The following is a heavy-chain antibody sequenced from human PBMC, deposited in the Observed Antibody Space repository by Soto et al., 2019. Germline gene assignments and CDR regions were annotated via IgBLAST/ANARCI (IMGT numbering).Heavy chain of an antibody. V-gene: IGHV3-66*01. Sequence: EVQLVESGGGLVQPGGSLRLSCAASGFTVSSNYMSWVRQAPGKGLEWVSVIYSGGSTYYADSVKSRFTISRDNSKNTLYLQMNSLRAEDTAVYYCARGLYSGWHSFDYWGQGTLVTVSS. CDR3: ARGLYSGWHSFDY. D-gene: IGHD5-12*01. J-gene: IGHJ4*02. CDR1: GFTVSSNY. CDR2: IYSGGST.